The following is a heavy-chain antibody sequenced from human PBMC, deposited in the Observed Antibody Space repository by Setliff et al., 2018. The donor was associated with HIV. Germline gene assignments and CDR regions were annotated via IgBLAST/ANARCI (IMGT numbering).Heavy chain of an antibody. Sequence: SETLSLTCTVSGGSIRSSSYYWGWIRQPPGKGLEWIGSIYTSGSTNYNPSLKIRVTISVDTSKNQFSLKLTSVTAADTAVYYCARYSPRGYTLTGPYWGQGTLVTVSS. CDR2: IYTSGST. D-gene: IGHD6-25*01. J-gene: IGHJ4*02. V-gene: IGHV4-39*07. CDR3: ARYSPRGYTLTGPY. CDR1: GGSIRSSSYY.